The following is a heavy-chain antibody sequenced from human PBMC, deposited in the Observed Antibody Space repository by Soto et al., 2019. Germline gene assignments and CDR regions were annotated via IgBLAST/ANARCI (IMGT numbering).Heavy chain of an antibody. Sequence: GGSLRLSCAASGFTFSSYDMSWVRQAPGKGLEWVSVIAGSGGSTYYADSVKGRFTISRDNSKNTLYLQMNSLRVEDTAVYYCAKGRAVAGFDYWGQGTLVTVSS. CDR2: IAGSGGST. J-gene: IGHJ4*02. CDR1: GFTFSSYD. D-gene: IGHD6-19*01. V-gene: IGHV3-23*01. CDR3: AKGRAVAGFDY.